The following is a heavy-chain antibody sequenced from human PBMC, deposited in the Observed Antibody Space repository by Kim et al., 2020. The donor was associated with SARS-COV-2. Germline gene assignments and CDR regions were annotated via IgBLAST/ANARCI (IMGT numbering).Heavy chain of an antibody. J-gene: IGHJ4*02. CDR1: GGSVSSGSYF. Sequence: SETLSLTCTVSGGSVSSGSYFWSWIRQPPGKGLEWIGYIYYSVNTNYNPSLKSRVTMSVDTSKNQFSLKLRSVTAADTAVYYWARAPNDIWSGYPYYFDYWGQGTLVTVSS. CDR2: IYYSVNT. V-gene: IGHV4-61*01. D-gene: IGHD3-3*01. CDR3: ARAPNDIWSGYPYYFDY.